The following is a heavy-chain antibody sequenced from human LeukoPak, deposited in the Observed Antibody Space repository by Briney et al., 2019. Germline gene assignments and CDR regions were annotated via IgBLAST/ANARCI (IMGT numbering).Heavy chain of an antibody. V-gene: IGHV1-2*02. J-gene: IGHJ5*02. CDR1: GYTFTGYY. D-gene: IGHD4/OR15-4a*01. CDR3: ARVTMVTTSPWSWGPKKIGQEVTWHDP. Sequence: ASVKVSCKASGYTFTGYYMHWVRQAPGQGLEWMGWINPNSGGTNYAQKFQGRVTMTRDTSISTAYMELSRLRSDDTAVYYCARVTMVTTSPWSWGPKKIGQEVTWHDPWGQGTLVTVSS. CDR2: INPNSGGT.